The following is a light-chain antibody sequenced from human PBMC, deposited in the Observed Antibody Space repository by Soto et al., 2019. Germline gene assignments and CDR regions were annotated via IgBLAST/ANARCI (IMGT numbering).Light chain of an antibody. CDR2: DAS. V-gene: IGKV1-33*01. Sequence: IQMSQSPSSLSASTGDRITITCQASQDIATFLNWYQQKPGKAPRLLIYDASTLKPGDTSRFSGSGSGTDFTFTISSLQPEDIATYYCQQYNSYPITFGQGTRLEIK. CDR1: QDIATF. J-gene: IGKJ5*01. CDR3: QQYNSYPIT.